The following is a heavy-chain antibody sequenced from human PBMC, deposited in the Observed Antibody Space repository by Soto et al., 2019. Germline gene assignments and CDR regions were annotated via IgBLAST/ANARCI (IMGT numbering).Heavy chain of an antibody. CDR2: IHHTGST. D-gene: IGHD3-22*01. CDR1: GGFISSYY. CDR3: ARSIDSSGFYFSNC. V-gene: IGHV4-59*01. Sequence: RSLTCTVSGGFISSYYWSWIRQSPGKGLELIGYIHHTGSTNYNPSLKSRVTMSLDTSRNQFSLKLYSVTAADTAVYYCARSIDSSGFYFSNCWGQGTLVTAPQ. J-gene: IGHJ4*02.